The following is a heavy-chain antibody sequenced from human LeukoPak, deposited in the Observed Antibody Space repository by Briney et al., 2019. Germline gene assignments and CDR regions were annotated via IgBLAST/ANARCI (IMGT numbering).Heavy chain of an antibody. CDR1: GFTFDDYA. J-gene: IGHJ6*02. CDR2: ISWNSGSI. V-gene: IGHV3-9*01. Sequence: GGSLRLSCAASGFTFDDYAMHWVRQAPGKGLEWVSGISWNSGSIGYADSVKGRFTISRDNAKNSLYLQMNSLRAEDTALYYCAKAPSPYYYYGMDVWGQGTTVTVSS. CDR3: AKAPSPYYYYGMDV.